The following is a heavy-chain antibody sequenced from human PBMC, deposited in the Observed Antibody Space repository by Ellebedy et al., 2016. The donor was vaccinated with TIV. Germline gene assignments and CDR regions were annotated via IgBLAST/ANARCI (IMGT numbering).Heavy chain of an antibody. V-gene: IGHV3-23*01. CDR3: ARDSGRRRSWDNDY. CDR2: IPESGGNT. J-gene: IGHJ4*02. CDR1: GLTFSSHA. Sequence: GESLKISCAASGLTFSSHAMSWVRQAPGKGLEWVSSIPESGGNTHYADSVKGRFTISRDNSKDTLYLQMNNLRAEDTAVYYCARDSGRRRSWDNDYWGQGTLVTVSS. D-gene: IGHD3-10*01.